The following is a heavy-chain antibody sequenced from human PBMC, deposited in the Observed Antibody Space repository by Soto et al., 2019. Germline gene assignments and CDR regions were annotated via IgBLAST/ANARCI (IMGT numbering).Heavy chain of an antibody. J-gene: IGHJ4*02. CDR1: GCTFTGYY. V-gene: IGHV1-2*02. CDR3: ARAPPNYYGSGSYYY. Sequence: GASVKVSCKASGCTFTGYYMHWVRQAPGQGLEWMGWINPNSGGTNYAQKFQGRVTMTRDTSISTAYMELSRLRSDDTAVYYCARAPPNYYGSGSYYYWGQGTLVTVSS. CDR2: INPNSGGT. D-gene: IGHD3-10*01.